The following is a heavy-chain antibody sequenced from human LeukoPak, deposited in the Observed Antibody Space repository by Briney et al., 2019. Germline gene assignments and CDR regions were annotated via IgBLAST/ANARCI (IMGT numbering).Heavy chain of an antibody. D-gene: IGHD3-10*01. V-gene: IGHV3-23*01. J-gene: IGHJ4*02. Sequence: AGGSLRLSCAASGFTFSSYVMTWVRQAPDKGLEWVSRISGSGESTYYADSVKGRFTISRDNSTSTLHVQMNRLRAEDTAVYYCARDRQNYYGSGYYFDCWGQGTLVTVSS. CDR2: ISGSGEST. CDR1: GFTFSSYV. CDR3: ARDRQNYYGSGYYFDC.